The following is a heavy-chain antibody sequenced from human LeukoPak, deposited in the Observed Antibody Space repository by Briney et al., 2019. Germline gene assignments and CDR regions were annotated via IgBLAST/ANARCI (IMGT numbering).Heavy chain of an antibody. D-gene: IGHD3-22*01. V-gene: IGHV3-23*01. CDR2: ISGSGGST. J-gene: IGHJ6*03. Sequence: GGSLRLSCAASGFTVSSYVMSWVRQAPGKGLEWVSAISGSGGSTYYSDSVKGRFTISRDNAKNTLELQMNSLRVEDAAVYYCAKAWQDISMIAVVTDYYYYYMDVWGKGTTVTVSS. CDR1: GFTVSSYV. CDR3: AKAWQDISMIAVVTDYYYYYMDV.